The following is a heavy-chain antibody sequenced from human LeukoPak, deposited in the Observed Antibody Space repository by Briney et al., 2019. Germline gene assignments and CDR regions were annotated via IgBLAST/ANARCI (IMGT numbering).Heavy chain of an antibody. CDR3: ARGPPHGDYDFWSGFPLPDHYFDY. CDR2: INSDGSWT. J-gene: IGHJ4*02. Sequence: GGSLRLSCAASGNYWMHWVRQAPGKGLVWVSHINSDGSWTSYADSVKGRFTISRDNSKNTLYLQMNSLRAEDTAVYYCARGPPHGDYDFWSGFPLPDHYFDYWGQGTLVTVSS. V-gene: IGHV3-74*01. CDR1: GNYW. D-gene: IGHD3-3*01.